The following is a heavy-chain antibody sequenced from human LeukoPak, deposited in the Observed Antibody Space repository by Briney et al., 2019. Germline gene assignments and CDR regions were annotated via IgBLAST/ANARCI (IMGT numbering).Heavy chain of an antibody. J-gene: IGHJ4*02. V-gene: IGHV3-74*01. CDR3: ARPLLYSGYYLYYFDY. CDR1: GFTFSSYW. D-gene: IGHD3-22*01. CDR2: INSDGSRT. Sequence: GGSLRLSCAASGFTFSSYWMHWVRQAPGKGLVWVSRINSDGSRTNYADSVKGRFTISRDNAKNTLYLQMNSLRAEDTAVYYCARPLLYSGYYLYYFDYWGQGTLVSVSS.